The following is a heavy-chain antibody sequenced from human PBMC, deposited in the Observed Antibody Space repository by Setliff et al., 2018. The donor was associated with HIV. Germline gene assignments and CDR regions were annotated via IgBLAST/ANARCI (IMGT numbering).Heavy chain of an antibody. Sequence: SETLSLTCTVSGGSISSSTYYWGWIRQPPGKGLEWIASIYQSGSTYYNPSLKSRVTISVDTSKNQFSLKLSSVTAADTAVYHCARRNSGWYDAFDIWGQGTMVTVSS. CDR2: IYQSGST. V-gene: IGHV4-39*07. CDR1: GGSISSSTYY. D-gene: IGHD6-19*01. CDR3: ARRNSGWYDAFDI. J-gene: IGHJ3*02.